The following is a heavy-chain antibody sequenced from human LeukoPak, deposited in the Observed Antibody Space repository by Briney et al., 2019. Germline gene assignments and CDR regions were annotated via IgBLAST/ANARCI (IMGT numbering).Heavy chain of an antibody. CDR2: IYWNDHK. D-gene: IGHD3-22*01. CDR3: AHSYDTGGNYYSRFDN. V-gene: IGHV2-5*01. J-gene: IGHJ4*02. Sequence: SGPTLVKPTQTLTLTCTFSGFSPTTSGVGVGWIRQPPGKALEWLSLIYWNDHKPYSPALRSRLTVTKDTSKNQVVLTMTNMDPVDTATYYCAHSYDTGGNYYSRFDNWGQGTLVTVSS. CDR1: GFSPTTSGVG.